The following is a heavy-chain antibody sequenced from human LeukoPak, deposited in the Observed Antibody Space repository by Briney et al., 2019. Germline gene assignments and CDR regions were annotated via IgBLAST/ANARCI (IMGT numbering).Heavy chain of an antibody. Sequence: GGSLRLSCAASGFTFDDYAMHWVRQAPGKGLEWVSGISWNSGSIGYADSVKGRFTISRDNAKNSLYLQMNSLRAEDTAVYYCARDNDLLRYFDWPLDYWGQGTLVTVSS. J-gene: IGHJ4*02. V-gene: IGHV3-9*01. CDR3: ARDNDLLRYFDWPLDY. D-gene: IGHD3-9*01. CDR2: ISWNSGSI. CDR1: GFTFDDYA.